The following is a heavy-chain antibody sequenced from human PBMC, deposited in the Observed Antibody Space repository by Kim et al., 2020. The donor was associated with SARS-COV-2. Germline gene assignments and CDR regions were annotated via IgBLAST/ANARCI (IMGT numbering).Heavy chain of an antibody. J-gene: IGHJ4*01. Sequence: SETLSLTCTVSGGSLTGYYWSWIRQPPGKGMEWIGEINHSGGTKYNPSFKSRVTMSVDTSRNEFSLKLRSVTAADTAVYYCSRGAPRRVVIITQTFDYWG. CDR2: INHSGGT. D-gene: IGHD3-3*01. CDR3: SRGAPRRVVIITQTFDY. V-gene: IGHV4-34*01. CDR1: GGSLTGYY.